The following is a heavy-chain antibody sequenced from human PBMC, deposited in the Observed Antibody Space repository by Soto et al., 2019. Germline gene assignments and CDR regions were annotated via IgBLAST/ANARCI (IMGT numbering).Heavy chain of an antibody. Sequence: GASVKVSCKASGYTFTSYYMHWVRQAPGQGLEWMGIINPSGGSTSYAQKFQGRVTMTRDTSTSTVYMELSSLRSEDTAVYYCAREIVDTASDYYYGMDVWGQGTTVTVS. J-gene: IGHJ6*02. CDR1: GYTFTSYY. D-gene: IGHD5-18*01. CDR2: INPSGGST. CDR3: AREIVDTASDYYYGMDV. V-gene: IGHV1-46*01.